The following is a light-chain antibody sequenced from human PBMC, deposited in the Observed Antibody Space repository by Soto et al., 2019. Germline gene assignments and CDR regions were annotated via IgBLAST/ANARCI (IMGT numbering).Light chain of an antibody. J-gene: IGLJ1*01. V-gene: IGLV2-8*01. CDR2: EVS. CDR1: SSDVAAYNY. CDR3: SSYTGNNNPYV. Sequence: QSALTQPPSASGSPGQSVTISCTGTSSDVAAYNYVSWYQQHPGKAPKLLIYEVSKRPSGVPDRFSGSKSGNTASLTVSGLQAEDEAAYYCSSYTGNNNPYVFGTGTKLTVL.